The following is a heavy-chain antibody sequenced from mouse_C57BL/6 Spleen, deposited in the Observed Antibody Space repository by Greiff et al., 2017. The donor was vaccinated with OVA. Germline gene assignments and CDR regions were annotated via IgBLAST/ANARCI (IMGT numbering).Heavy chain of an antibody. CDR2: ISYDGSN. CDR3: ARGDWDVWYFDV. V-gene: IGHV3-6*01. CDR1: GYSITSGYY. D-gene: IGHD4-1*01. Sequence: EESGPGLVKPSQSLSLTCSVTGYSITSGYYWNWIRQFPGNKLEWMGYISYDGSNNYNPSLKNRISITRDTSKNQFFLKLNSVTTEDTATYYCARGDWDVWYFDVWGTGTTVTVSS. J-gene: IGHJ1*03.